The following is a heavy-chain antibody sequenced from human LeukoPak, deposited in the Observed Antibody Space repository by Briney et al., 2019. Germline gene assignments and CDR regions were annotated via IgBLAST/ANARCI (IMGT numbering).Heavy chain of an antibody. CDR2: IKSKRDGGTT. J-gene: IGHJ4*02. Sequence: GGSLRLSCAASGFSFTYAWTSWVRQAPGKGLEWVGRIKSKRDGGTTEYAAPVKNRFSISRDHSSNTLFLQMNSLKVDNTALYYCTAEALREHSGYDHWGQGTLVTVAS. V-gene: IGHV3-15*01. CDR1: GFSFTYAW. CDR3: TAEALREHSGYDH. D-gene: IGHD5-12*01.